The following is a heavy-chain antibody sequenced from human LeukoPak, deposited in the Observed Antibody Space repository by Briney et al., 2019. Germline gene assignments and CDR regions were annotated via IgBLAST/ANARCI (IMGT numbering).Heavy chain of an antibody. CDR1: GYTFTSYG. D-gene: IGHD3-22*01. CDR2: INPSGGST. CDR3: ARGLEYYYDSSGYSHFDY. Sequence: GASVKVSCKASGYTFTSYGISWVRQAPGQGLEWMGIINPSGGSTSYAQKFQGRVTMTRDTSTSTVYMELSSLRSEDTAVYYCARGLEYYYDSSGYSHFDYWGQGTLVTVSS. J-gene: IGHJ4*02. V-gene: IGHV1-46*01.